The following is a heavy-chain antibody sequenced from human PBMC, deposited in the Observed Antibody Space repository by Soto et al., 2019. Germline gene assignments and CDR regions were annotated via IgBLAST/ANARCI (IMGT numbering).Heavy chain of an antibody. V-gene: IGHV3-9*01. CDR1: GFTFDDYA. D-gene: IGHD2-21*02. Sequence: GGSLRLSCAASGFTFDDYAMHWVRQAPGKGLEWVSGISWNSGSIGYADSAKGRFTISRDNAKNSLYLQMNSLRAEDTALYYCAKGRIVVATAIDAFDIWGQGTMVTVSS. J-gene: IGHJ3*02. CDR2: ISWNSGSI. CDR3: AKGRIVVATAIDAFDI.